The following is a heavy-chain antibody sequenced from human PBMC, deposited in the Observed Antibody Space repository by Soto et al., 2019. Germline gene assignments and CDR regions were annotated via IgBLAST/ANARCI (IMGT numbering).Heavy chain of an antibody. V-gene: IGHV3-30-3*01. Sequence: QEHLVESGGGVVQPGRSLRLSCAASGFTFSHYAMHWVRQAPGKGLEWVAVLSYDGSTKYYADSVKGRFTISRDNSNNTLFLHMNSLRPEDTALFYCVRDAGYSGIPGGAYFDTWGQGTLVTVSS. CDR1: GFTFSHYA. D-gene: IGHD4-4*01. J-gene: IGHJ4*02. CDR2: LSYDGSTK. CDR3: VRDAGYSGIPGGAYFDT.